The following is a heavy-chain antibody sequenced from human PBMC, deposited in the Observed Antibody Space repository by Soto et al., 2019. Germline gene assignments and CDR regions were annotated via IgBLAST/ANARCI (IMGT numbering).Heavy chain of an antibody. CDR3: AKELGITIFGVVIIATPDRSDY. CDR1: GFTFSSYA. D-gene: IGHD3-3*01. Sequence: GGSLRLSCAASGFTFSSYAMSWVRQAPGKGLEWVSAISGSGGSTYYADSVKGRFTISRDNSKNTLYLQMNSLRAEDTAVYYCAKELGITIFGVVIIATPDRSDYWGQGTLVTVSS. V-gene: IGHV3-23*01. J-gene: IGHJ4*02. CDR2: ISGSGGST.